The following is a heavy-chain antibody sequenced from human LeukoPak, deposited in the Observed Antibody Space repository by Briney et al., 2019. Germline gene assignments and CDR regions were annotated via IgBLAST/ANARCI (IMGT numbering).Heavy chain of an antibody. CDR1: GYTFTSYG. V-gene: IGHV1-18*01. D-gene: IGHD2-8*02. CDR2: SSAYNGNT. J-gene: IGHJ6*03. Sequence: ASVRVSCKAFGYTFTSYGISWVRQAPGQGLEWMGRSSAYNGNTNYAQKLQGRVTMTTGTSTSTAYMEVSSLRSEDTAVYYCASTDRPAGPDYYYYYMDVWGKGTTVTVSS. CDR3: ASTDRPAGPDYYYYYMDV.